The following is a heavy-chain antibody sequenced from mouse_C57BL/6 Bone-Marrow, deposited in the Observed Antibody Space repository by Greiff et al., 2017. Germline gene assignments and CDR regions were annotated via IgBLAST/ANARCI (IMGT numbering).Heavy chain of an antibody. J-gene: IGHJ2*01. CDR1: GFNIKDDY. Sequence: VQLQQSGAELVRPGASVKLSCTASGFNIKDDYMHWVKQRPEQGLEWIGWIDPENGDTEYASKFQGKATITADTSSNTAYLQLSSLTSEDTAVYNCTTNLTGTRGDYWGQGTTLTVSS. CDR2: IDPENGDT. V-gene: IGHV14-4*01. CDR3: TTNLTGTRGDY. D-gene: IGHD4-1*01.